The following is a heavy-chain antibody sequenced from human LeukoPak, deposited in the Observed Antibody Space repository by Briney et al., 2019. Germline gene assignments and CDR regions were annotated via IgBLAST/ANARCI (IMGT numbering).Heavy chain of an antibody. CDR1: GFTFDDYG. J-gene: IGHJ4*02. CDR2: INWNGGST. V-gene: IGHV3-20*04. Sequence: PGGSLRLSCAASGFTFDDYGMSWVRQAPGKGLEWVAGINWNGGSTGYADSVKGRFIISRDNANNSLYLQMNSLRADDTALYYCARDGTSSGCSTLGYWGQGNLVTVSS. CDR3: ARDGTSSGCSTLGY. D-gene: IGHD6-19*01.